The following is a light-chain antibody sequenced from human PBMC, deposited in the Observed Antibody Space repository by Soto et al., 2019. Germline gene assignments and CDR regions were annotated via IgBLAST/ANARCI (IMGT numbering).Light chain of an antibody. CDR2: GAS. V-gene: IGKV3-20*01. Sequence: EIVLTQSPGTLSLSPGERATLSCRASQSVSNNYLAWYQQKPGQAPRLLISGASSRATGIPDRFNGSGSGTDFTLTISRLEPEDFAVYYCQQYGSTPLTFGGGTKVEIK. CDR3: QQYGSTPLT. CDR1: QSVSNNY. J-gene: IGKJ4*01.